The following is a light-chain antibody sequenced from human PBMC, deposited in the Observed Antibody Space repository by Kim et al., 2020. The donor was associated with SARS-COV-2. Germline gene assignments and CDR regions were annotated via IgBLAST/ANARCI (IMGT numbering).Light chain of an antibody. V-gene: IGKV1-27*01. Sequence: DIQMTQSPSSLSASVGDRATITCRASQGISNYLAWYQQKPGKVPKLLIYAASTLESAVPSRFTGSGSGTDFTLTISSLQPEDVAIYYCQQYDSAPWTFGQGTKVDIK. CDR1: QGISNY. CDR3: QQYDSAPWT. J-gene: IGKJ1*01. CDR2: AAS.